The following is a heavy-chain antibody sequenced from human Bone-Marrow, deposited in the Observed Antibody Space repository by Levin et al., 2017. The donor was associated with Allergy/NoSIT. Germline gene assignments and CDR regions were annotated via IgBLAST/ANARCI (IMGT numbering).Heavy chain of an antibody. V-gene: IGHV3-30*18. Sequence: GESLKISCAASGFTFNLHGMHWVRQAPGKGLEWVSFISYNGDNKYFTDSVKGRFTISRDNAKNTLYLQMNRLRAEDTAIYYCAKDRPQATDYYDSSGSLDYWGQGTLVTVSS. D-gene: IGHD3-22*01. CDR2: ISYNGDNK. CDR3: AKDRPQATDYYDSSGSLDY. CDR1: GFTFNLHG. J-gene: IGHJ4*02.